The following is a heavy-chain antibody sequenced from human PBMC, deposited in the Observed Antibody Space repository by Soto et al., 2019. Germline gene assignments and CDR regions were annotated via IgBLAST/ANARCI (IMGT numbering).Heavy chain of an antibody. D-gene: IGHD3-10*01. V-gene: IGHV5-51*01. CDR2: IFPGDSDT. J-gene: IGHJ6*02. CDR1: GYNFTSNW. CDR3: ARHESPWFGEVLIGCCGGMDV. Sequence: GESLKISCKASGYNFTSNWIAWVRQKPGKGLEWMGIIFPGDSDTTHSPSFHGQVTISADKSISTAYLQWSSLKASDTAMYYCARHESPWFGEVLIGCCGGMDVWGQGTTVTVSS.